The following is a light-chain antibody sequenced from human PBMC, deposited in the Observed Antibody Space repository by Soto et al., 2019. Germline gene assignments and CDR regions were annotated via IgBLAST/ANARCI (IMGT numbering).Light chain of an antibody. Sequence: QSVLTQPPSVSAGPGQKVIISCSGSSFNIGNNYVSWYQQLPGTAPKLLIYDNNKRPSGIPDRFSGSKSGTSATLAITGLQTTDEADYYCGAWESSLNPYVFGTGTKVTVL. CDR1: SFNIGNNY. V-gene: IGLV1-51*01. CDR2: DNN. J-gene: IGLJ1*01. CDR3: GAWESSLNPYV.